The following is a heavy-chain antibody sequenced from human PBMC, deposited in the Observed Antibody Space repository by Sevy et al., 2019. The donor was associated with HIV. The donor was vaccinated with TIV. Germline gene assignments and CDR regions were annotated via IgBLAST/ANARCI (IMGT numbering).Heavy chain of an antibody. V-gene: IGHV3-15*01. D-gene: IGHD1-26*01. J-gene: IGHJ4*02. CDR3: TTDSFTGIVASGEG. Sequence: GSLKISCATSGITFSNGWMSWVRQGSGKGLGVGGRIKNKTDGGTTDYAAPVKGRLTISRDDSKNTLYLQMNSLKTEDTAVYYCTTDSFTGIVASGEGWGQGTLVTVSS. CDR2: IKNKTDGGTT. CDR1: GITFSNGW.